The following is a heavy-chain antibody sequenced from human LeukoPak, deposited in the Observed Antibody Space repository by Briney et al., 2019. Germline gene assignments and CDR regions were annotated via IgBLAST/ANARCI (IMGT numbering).Heavy chain of an antibody. Sequence: ASVKVSCKASGGTFSSYAISWVPQAPGQGLEWMGGIIPIFGTANYAQKFQGRVTITADESTSTAYMELSSLRSEDTAVYYCARGQKYYYGSGSSNLYNWFDPWGQGTLVTVSS. CDR3: ARGQKYYYGSGSSNLYNWFDP. D-gene: IGHD3-10*01. CDR1: GGTFSSYA. J-gene: IGHJ5*02. CDR2: IIPIFGTA. V-gene: IGHV1-69*13.